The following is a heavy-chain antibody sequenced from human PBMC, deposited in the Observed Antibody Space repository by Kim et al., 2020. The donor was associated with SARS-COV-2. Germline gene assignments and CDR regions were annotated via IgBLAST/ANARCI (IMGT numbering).Heavy chain of an antibody. CDR1: GFTFDDYA. J-gene: IGHJ6*02. V-gene: IGHV3-43*02. D-gene: IGHD6-13*01. CDR3: AKDPYRDSSSWYNYYYYGMDV. CDR2: ISGYGGST. Sequence: GGSLRLSCAASGFTFDDYAMHWVRQAPGKGLEWVSLISGYGGSTYYADSVKGRFTISRDNSKNSLYLQMNSLRTEDTALYYCAKDPYRDSSSWYNYYYYGMDVWGQGTPVTVSS.